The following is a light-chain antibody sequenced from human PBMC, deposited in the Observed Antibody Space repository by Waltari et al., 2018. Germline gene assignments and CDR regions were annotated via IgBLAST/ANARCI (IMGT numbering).Light chain of an antibody. CDR3: SSYTSSSTVV. Sequence: QSALTQPASVSGSPGQAITIPCTGTSSDVGGYNHVSWYQQHPGKAPNLMIYEVSNRPSGVSNRFSGSKSGNTASLTISGLQAEDEADYYCSSYTSSSTVVFGGGTKLTVL. J-gene: IGLJ2*01. CDR1: SSDVGGYNH. CDR2: EVS. V-gene: IGLV2-14*01.